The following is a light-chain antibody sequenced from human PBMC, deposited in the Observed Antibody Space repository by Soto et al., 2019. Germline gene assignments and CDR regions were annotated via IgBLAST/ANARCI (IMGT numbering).Light chain of an antibody. V-gene: IGLV2-14*01. Sequence: QSLLTQPASVSGSPGRSITISCTGTMSDVGGYNYVSWYQQHPGKAPKLMIYEVSNRPSGVSNRFSGSKYGNTASLTISGLQAEDEADYYCSSYTSSSTLYVFGTGTKVTVL. J-gene: IGLJ1*01. CDR3: SSYTSSSTLYV. CDR2: EVS. CDR1: MSDVGGYNY.